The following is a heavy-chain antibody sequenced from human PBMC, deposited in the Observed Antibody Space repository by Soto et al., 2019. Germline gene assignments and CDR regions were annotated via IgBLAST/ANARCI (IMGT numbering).Heavy chain of an antibody. J-gene: IGHJ4*02. CDR1: GGSISSYY. D-gene: IGHD6-6*01. CDR3: AREGGYSSSSIPFDY. V-gene: IGHV4-59*01. Sequence: SETLSLTCTVSGGSISSYYWSWIRQPPGKGLEWIGYIYYSGSTNYNPSLKSRVTISVDTSKNQFSLKLSSVTAADAAVYYCAREGGYSSSSIPFDYWGQGTLVTVSS. CDR2: IYYSGST.